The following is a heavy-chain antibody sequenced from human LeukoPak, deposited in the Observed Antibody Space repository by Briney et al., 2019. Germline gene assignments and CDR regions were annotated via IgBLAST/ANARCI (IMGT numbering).Heavy chain of an antibody. CDR2: IKPDGSEK. J-gene: IGHJ4*02. CDR1: GFTFRNYW. CDR3: AKSLGVGGYTRYKGFDQ. Sequence: GGSLRLSCAASGFTFRNYWMNWVRQAPGKGLEWVANIKPDGSEKRYVDSVKGRFTISRDNAKNSLYLQMNSLRAEDTAVYYCAKSLGVGGYTRYKGFDQWGQGTLVTVSS. D-gene: IGHD3-16*02. V-gene: IGHV3-7*03.